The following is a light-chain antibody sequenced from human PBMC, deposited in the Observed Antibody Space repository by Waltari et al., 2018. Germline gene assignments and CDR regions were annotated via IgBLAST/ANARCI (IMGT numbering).Light chain of an antibody. CDR1: ALPKQF. Sequence: SYELTPPPSVSVSPGQTARITCSGDALPKQFAYWYQQKAWQAPVMVICNDTARPSGIPERFSGSNSGTAVTLTIRGVQAEDEADYYCQSTDYSGATVVFGGGTRVAVL. V-gene: IGLV3-25*03. CDR2: NDT. CDR3: QSTDYSGATVV. J-gene: IGLJ2*01.